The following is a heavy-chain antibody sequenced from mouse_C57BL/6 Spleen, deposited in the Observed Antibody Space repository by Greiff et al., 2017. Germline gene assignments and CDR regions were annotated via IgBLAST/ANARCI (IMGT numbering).Heavy chain of an antibody. CDR3: ARRFITTVDWYFDG. CDR1: GFTFSDYG. Sequence: EVKVVESGGGLVKPGGSLKLSCAASGFTFSDYGMHWVRQAPEKGLEWVAYISSGSSTIYYADTVKGRFTISRDNAKNTLFLQMTSLRSEDTAMYYCARRFITTVDWYFDGWGTGTTVTVSS. D-gene: IGHD1-2*01. J-gene: IGHJ1*03. V-gene: IGHV5-17*01. CDR2: ISSGSSTI.